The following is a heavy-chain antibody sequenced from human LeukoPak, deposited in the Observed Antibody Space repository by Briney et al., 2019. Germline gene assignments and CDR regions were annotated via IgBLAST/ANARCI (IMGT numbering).Heavy chain of an antibody. V-gene: IGHV3-23*01. Sequence: GGSLRLSCAASGFTFSSYAMSWVRQAPGKGLEWVSAISGSGGSTYYADSVKGRFTISRDNFKNTLYLQMNSLRAEDTAVYYCAKVPKWELLRGGDYWGQGTLVTVSS. J-gene: IGHJ4*02. CDR1: GFTFSSYA. CDR2: ISGSGGST. CDR3: AKVPKWELLRGGDY. D-gene: IGHD1-26*01.